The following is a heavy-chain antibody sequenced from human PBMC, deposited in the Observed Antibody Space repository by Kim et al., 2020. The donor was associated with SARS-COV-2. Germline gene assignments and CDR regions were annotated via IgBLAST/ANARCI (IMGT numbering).Heavy chain of an antibody. CDR1: GFPFSDAW. J-gene: IGHJ4*02. Sequence: GGSLRLSCAASGFPFSDAWMTWVRQAPGRGLEWVGRIKSERDGVTTDYAAPVKGRFTVSRDDSKNMLFLQMNSLKTEDTAVYYCSTDTDYYGPGNYYGLGGLGVFWGQGTLVTVSS. V-gene: IGHV3-15*01. CDR3: STDTDYYGPGNYYGLGGLGVF. CDR2: IKSERDGVTT. D-gene: IGHD3-10*01.